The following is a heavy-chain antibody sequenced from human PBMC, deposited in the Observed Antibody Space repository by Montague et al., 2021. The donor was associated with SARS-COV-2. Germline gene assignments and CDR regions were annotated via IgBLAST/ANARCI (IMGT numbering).Heavy chain of an antibody. CDR1: SSSFIPYY. D-gene: IGHD3-16*01. CDR2: VTPSGNA. Sequence: SETLSLTCAVNSSSFIPYYWSWIRQPPGGGLEWIGEVTPSGNANYNSSLNGRVTISVATSSCQFSLRLTSVTAADTAVYYCARRRGLGYLSCFECSGSVSLPALPPSSPSAPGPAADTAADLAVYYCGRSPGGPYVPWFDSWGQGTLVFVSS. CDR3: ARRRGLGYLSCFECSGSVSLPALPPSSPSAPGPAADTAADLAVYYCGRSPGGPYVPWFDS. V-gene: IGHV4-34*01. J-gene: IGHJ5*01.